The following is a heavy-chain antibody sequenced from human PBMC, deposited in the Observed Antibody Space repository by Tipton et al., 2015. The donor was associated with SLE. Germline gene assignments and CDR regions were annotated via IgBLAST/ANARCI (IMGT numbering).Heavy chain of an antibody. D-gene: IGHD5-12*01. J-gene: IGHJ2*01. V-gene: IGHV3-48*03. CDR2: ISSSGSTI. CDR3: AREKSTPNVDIVATITWYFDL. CDR1: GFTFSSYE. Sequence: SLRLSCAASGFTFSSYEMNWVRQAPGKGLEWVSYISSSGSTIYYADSVKGRFTISRDNAKNSLYLQMNSLRAEDTAVYYCAREKSTPNVDIVATITWYFDLWGRGTLVTVSS.